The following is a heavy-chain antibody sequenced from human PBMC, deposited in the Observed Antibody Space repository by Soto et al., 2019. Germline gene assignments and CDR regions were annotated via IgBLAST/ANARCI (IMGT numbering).Heavy chain of an antibody. CDR2: INHSGST. J-gene: IGHJ6*03. CDR1: GGSFSGYY. V-gene: IGHV4-34*01. Sequence: SETPSITCAVYGGSFSGYYWSWIRQPPGKGLEWIGEINHSGSTNYNPSLKSRVTISVDTSKNQFSLKLSSVTAADTAVYYCARSKFLEWLLYRSRYYYYMDVWGKGTTVTVS. CDR3: ARSKFLEWLLYRSRYYYYMDV. D-gene: IGHD3-3*01.